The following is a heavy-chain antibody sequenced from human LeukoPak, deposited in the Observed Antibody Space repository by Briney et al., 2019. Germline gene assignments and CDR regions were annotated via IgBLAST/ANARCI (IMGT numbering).Heavy chain of an antibody. CDR3: ARHIGGGIEDMDV. CDR2: IYVTGT. Sequence: SETLSLTCTVSGGSIGTYYWSWVRQSPGKGLEWIGYIYVTGTRYNPYLQSRVTISVDRSRNQFFLKMSSVTAADTAVYYCARHIGGGIEDMDVWGKGTKVIVSS. J-gene: IGHJ6*03. CDR1: GGSIGTYY. V-gene: IGHV4-59*08. D-gene: IGHD3-16*02.